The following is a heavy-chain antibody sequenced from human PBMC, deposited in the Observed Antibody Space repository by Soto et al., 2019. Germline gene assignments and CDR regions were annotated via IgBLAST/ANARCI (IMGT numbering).Heavy chain of an antibody. V-gene: IGHV3-9*01. CDR1: GFSFGDYG. CDR3: AKSRGGTANGLDV. Sequence: EVQLVESGGDLVQPGRSLRLSCAASGFSFGDYGMHWVRQVPGKGLEWVSGISWKSASIGYADSVKGRLTISRDNAKNLLDLQMNSLSAEDTALYHCAKSRGGTANGLDVWGKGTTVTVSS. CDR2: ISWKSASI. J-gene: IGHJ6*04. D-gene: IGHD2-15*01.